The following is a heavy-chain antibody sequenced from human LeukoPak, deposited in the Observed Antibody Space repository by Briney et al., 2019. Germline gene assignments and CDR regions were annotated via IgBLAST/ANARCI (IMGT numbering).Heavy chain of an antibody. V-gene: IGHV4-34*01. CDR1: GGSFSGYY. D-gene: IGHD3-22*01. Sequence: SETLSLPCAVYGGSFSGYYWSWIRQPPGKGLEWIGEINHSGSTNYNPSLKSRVTISVDTSKNQFSLKLSSVTAADTAVYYCARGRLSYYYDSRGWFDPWGQGTLVTVSS. J-gene: IGHJ5*02. CDR2: INHSGST. CDR3: ARGRLSYYYDSRGWFDP.